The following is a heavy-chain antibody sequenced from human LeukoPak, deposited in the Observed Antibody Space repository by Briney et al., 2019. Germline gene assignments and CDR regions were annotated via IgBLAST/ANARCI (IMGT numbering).Heavy chain of an antibody. CDR1: GYSFTTQG. Sequence: GESLKTPVKSPGYSFTTQGVTWARQKPGKGLEWMGIIYPSDSDTRYSQSFQGQVTISADKPISTAYLQWSSLKASDTAMYYCACRSGKKYFDSWGQGTLVTVSS. CDR2: IYPSDSDT. V-gene: IGHV5-51*04. D-gene: IGHD1-26*01. CDR3: ACRSGKKYFDS. J-gene: IGHJ5*01.